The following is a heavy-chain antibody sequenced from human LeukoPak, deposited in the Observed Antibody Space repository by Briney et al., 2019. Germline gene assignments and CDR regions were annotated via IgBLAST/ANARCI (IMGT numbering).Heavy chain of an antibody. CDR1: GFTFDDYA. D-gene: IGHD1-1*01. V-gene: IGHV3-9*01. CDR2: ISWNSDRV. J-gene: IGHJ6*02. Sequence: GGSLVLSCAASGFTFDDYAMDGVRQAPGKGLEGVSGISWNSDRVDYADSVKGRFTISRDNAKTSLSLQMNGLRAEDTALYHCARVAVPHYYYGMDVRGQGTTVTVSS. CDR3: ARVAVPHYYYGMDV.